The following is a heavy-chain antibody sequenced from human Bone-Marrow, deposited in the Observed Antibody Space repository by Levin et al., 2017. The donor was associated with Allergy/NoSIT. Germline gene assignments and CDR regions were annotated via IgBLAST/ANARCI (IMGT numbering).Heavy chain of an antibody. CDR1: GDTFDKYT. D-gene: IGHD6-19*01. J-gene: IGHJ5*01. CDR2: IIPTLGIP. Sequence: PTASVKVSCKTSGDTFDKYTFSWVRQAPGQGLEWMGGIIPTLGIPNYVQKFQGRITITADESTSTAYMDLSSLRAEDTAVHYCARGIAVSGPGTFDFWGQGTQVIVSS. V-gene: IGHV1-69*13. CDR3: ARGIAVSGPGTFDF.